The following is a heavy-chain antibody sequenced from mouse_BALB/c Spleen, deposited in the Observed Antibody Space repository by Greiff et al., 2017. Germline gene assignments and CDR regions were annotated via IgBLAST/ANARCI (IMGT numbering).Heavy chain of an antibody. V-gene: IGHV3-6*02. Sequence: VQLQQSGPGLVKPSQSLSLTCSVTGYSITSGYYWNWIRQFPGNKLEWMGYISYDGSNNYNPSLKNRISITRDTSKNQFFLKLNSVTTEDTATYYCARAYYYYYAMDYWGQGTSVTVSS. J-gene: IGHJ4*01. D-gene: IGHD2-10*01. CDR3: ARAYYYYYAMDY. CDR1: GYSITSGYY. CDR2: ISYDGSN.